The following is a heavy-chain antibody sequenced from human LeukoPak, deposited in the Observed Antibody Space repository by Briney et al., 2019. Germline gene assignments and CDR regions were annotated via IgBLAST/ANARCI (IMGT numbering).Heavy chain of an antibody. CDR2: ISSSSSTI. Sequence: TGGSLRLSCAASGFTFSSYSMNWVRQAPGKGLEWVSYISSSSSTIYYADSVKGRFTISRDNAKNSLYLQMNSLRAEDTAVYYCAITRYSSSWDYYFDYWGQGTLVTVSS. CDR3: AITRYSSSWDYYFDY. D-gene: IGHD6-13*01. J-gene: IGHJ4*02. V-gene: IGHV3-48*04. CDR1: GFTFSSYS.